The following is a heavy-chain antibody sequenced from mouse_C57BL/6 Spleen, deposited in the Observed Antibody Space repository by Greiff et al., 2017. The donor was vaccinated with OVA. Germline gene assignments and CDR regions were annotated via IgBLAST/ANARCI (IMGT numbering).Heavy chain of an antibody. CDR3: AKTAQASWFAY. V-gene: IGHV1-82*01. CDR1: GYAFSSSW. D-gene: IGHD3-2*02. CDR2: IYPGDGDT. J-gene: IGHJ3*01. Sequence: QVQLQQSGPELVKPGASVKISCKASGYAFSSSWMNWVKQRPGKGLEWIGRIYPGDGDTKYNGKFKGKATLTADKSSSTAYMQLSSLTSEDSAVYFCAKTAQASWFAYWGQGTLVTVSA.